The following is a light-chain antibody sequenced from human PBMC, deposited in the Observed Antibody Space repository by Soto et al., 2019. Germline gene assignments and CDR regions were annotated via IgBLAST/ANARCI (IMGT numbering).Light chain of an antibody. V-gene: IGKV3-20*01. CDR1: QSVSSSY. CDR2: GAS. CDR3: QQYGSSLWT. J-gene: IGKJ1*01. Sequence: EIVLTQSPGTLSLSPGERATLSCRASQSVSSSYLAWYQQKPGQAPRLLIYGASSRGTGIPDRFSGSGSGTDFTLTISRLEPEDFAVYYCQQYGSSLWTVGQGTKVEIK.